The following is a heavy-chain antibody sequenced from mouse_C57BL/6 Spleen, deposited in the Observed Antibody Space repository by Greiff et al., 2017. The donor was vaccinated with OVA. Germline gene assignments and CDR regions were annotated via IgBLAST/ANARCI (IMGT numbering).Heavy chain of an antibody. V-gene: IGHV1-53*01. CDR2: INPSNGGT. J-gene: IGHJ4*01. CDR3: ARGAIYDGYYYAMDY. D-gene: IGHD2-3*01. CDR1: GYTFTSYW. Sequence: QVQLQQPGTELVKPGASVKLSCKASGYTFTSYWMHWVKQRPGQGLEWIGNINPSNGGTNYNEKFKSKATLTVDKSSSTAYMQLSSLTSEDSAVYYCARGAIYDGYYYAMDYWGQGTSVTVSS.